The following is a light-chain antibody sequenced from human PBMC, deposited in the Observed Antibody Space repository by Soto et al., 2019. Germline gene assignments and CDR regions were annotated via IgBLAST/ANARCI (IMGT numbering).Light chain of an antibody. J-gene: IGLJ1*01. V-gene: IGLV2-14*01. CDR2: DVT. CDR1: SSDVGGYNY. CDR3: SSYTRASTLHV. Sequence: QSVLTQPASVSGSPGQSITISCTGTSSDVGGYNYVFWYQQYPGKAPKLMLYDVTNRPSGVSNRFSGSKAGNTASLTISGLQAEDEADYYCSSYTRASTLHVFGTGTKLTVL.